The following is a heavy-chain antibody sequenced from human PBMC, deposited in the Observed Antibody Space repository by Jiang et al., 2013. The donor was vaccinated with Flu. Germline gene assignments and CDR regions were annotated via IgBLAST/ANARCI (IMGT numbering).Heavy chain of an antibody. Sequence: LLKPSETLSLTCAVYGGSFSGYYWSWIRQPPGKGLEWIGEINHSGSTNFNPSLKSRVTISVDTSKNQFSLKLSSVTAADTAVYYCARGTRKRLRGGWGYWGQGTLVTASS. CDR3: ARGTRKRLRGGWGY. J-gene: IGHJ4*02. CDR1: GGSFSGYY. V-gene: IGHV4-34*01. CDR2: INHSGST. D-gene: IGHD5-12*01.